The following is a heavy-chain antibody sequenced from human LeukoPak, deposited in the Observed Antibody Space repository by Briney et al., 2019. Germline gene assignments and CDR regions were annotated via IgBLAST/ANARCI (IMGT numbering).Heavy chain of an antibody. V-gene: IGHV3-21*01. D-gene: IGHD6-6*01. Sequence: GGSLRLSCAASGFTFSSYSMNWVRQAPGKGLEWVSSISSGSTYMYYADSVKGRFTISRDNAQNSMCLQMNSLRAEDTAVYYCGRVGGRSKAAKGDAFDIWGQGTMVTVSS. J-gene: IGHJ3*02. CDR1: GFTFSSYS. CDR3: GRVGGRSKAAKGDAFDI. CDR2: ISSGSTYM.